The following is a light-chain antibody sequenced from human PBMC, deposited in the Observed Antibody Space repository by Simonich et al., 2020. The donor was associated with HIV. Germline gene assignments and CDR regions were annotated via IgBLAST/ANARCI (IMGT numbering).Light chain of an antibody. CDR2: AAS. V-gene: IGKV1-39*01. CDR3: QQYNSYSYT. CDR1: QSISSY. J-gene: IGKJ2*01. Sequence: DIQMSQSPSSLSASVGDRVTITCRASQSISSYLNWYQQKPGKAPKILIYAASSLQSGVPSRFSGSGSGTEFTLTIRSLQPDDFATYYCQQYNSYSYTFGQGTKLEIK.